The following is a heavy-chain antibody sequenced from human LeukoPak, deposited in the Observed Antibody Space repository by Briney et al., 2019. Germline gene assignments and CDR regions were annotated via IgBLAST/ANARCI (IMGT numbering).Heavy chain of an antibody. CDR3: AGLVGRYSSGLYYYYFDY. Sequence: SETLSLTCTVSGGSISSGDYYWSWVRQPPGKGLEWIGEMYLSGTTHSNPSVKSRVTISIDKSKNQFFLNLSSVTAADTAVYYCAGLVGRYSSGLYYYYFDYWGQGTLVTVSS. V-gene: IGHV4-39*07. J-gene: IGHJ4*02. CDR2: MYLSGTT. CDR1: GGSISSGDYY. D-gene: IGHD3-22*01.